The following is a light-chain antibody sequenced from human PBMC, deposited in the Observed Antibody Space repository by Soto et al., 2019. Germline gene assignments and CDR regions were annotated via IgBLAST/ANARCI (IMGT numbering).Light chain of an antibody. CDR3: SSYTSRDTRV. CDR1: SSDVGGYNF. Sequence: QSALTQPASMSGSPGQSITISCTGTSSDVGGYNFVSWYQQHPDKAPKLMLYEVTKRPSGVSDRFSGSKSANTASLTISGLQTEDEADYYCSSYTSRDTRVFGTGTKVTVL. CDR2: EVT. V-gene: IGLV2-14*01. J-gene: IGLJ1*01.